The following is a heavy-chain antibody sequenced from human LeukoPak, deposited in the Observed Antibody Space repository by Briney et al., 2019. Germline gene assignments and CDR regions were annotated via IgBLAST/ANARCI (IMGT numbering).Heavy chain of an antibody. CDR1: GGSFSGYF. CDR2: INHSGST. J-gene: IGHJ4*02. V-gene: IGHV4-34*01. Sequence: SETLSLTCAVYGGSFSGYFWSWIRQPPGKGLEWIGEINHSGSTNYNPSLKSRVTISVDTSKNQFSLKLSSVTAADTAVYYCARVNSNYGLDYWGQGTLVTVSS. CDR3: ARVNSNYGLDY. D-gene: IGHD4-11*01.